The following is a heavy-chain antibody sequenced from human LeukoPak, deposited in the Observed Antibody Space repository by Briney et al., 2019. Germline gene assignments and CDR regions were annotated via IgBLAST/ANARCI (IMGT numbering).Heavy chain of an antibody. CDR3: AKDLGSGWYIGCFDY. J-gene: IGHJ4*02. CDR1: GFTFSSYA. D-gene: IGHD6-19*01. Sequence: GGSPRLSCAASGFTFSSYAMSWVRQAPGKGLEWVSAISGSGGSTYYADSVKGRFTISRDNSKNTLYLQMNSLRAEDTAVYYCAKDLGSGWYIGCFDYWGQGTLVTVSS. V-gene: IGHV3-23*01. CDR2: ISGSGGST.